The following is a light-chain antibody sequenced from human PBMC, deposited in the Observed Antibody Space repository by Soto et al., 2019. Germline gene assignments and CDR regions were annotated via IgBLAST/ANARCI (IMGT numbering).Light chain of an antibody. Sequence: DIQMTQSPSTLSASVGDRVTITCRASQSISSWLAWYQQKPGKAPKLLIYKASSLESGVPSRFSGSGSGTEFILTISSLQPDDFANYYCQQYTSYFTFGGGTKVEIK. CDR2: KAS. V-gene: IGKV1-5*03. J-gene: IGKJ4*01. CDR3: QQYTSYFT. CDR1: QSISSW.